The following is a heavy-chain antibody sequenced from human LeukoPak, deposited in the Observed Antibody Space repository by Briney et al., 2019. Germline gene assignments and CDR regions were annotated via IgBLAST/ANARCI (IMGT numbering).Heavy chain of an antibody. J-gene: IGHJ3*02. V-gene: IGHV1-2*02. CDR1: GYTFTGYY. CDR3: ARDLLDGDYGAFDI. D-gene: IGHD4-17*01. Sequence: ASVKVSCKASGYTFTGYYMHWVRQAPGQGLVWMGWINPNSGSTNYAQKFQGRVTMTRDTSISTAYMELSRLRSDDTAVYYCARDLLDGDYGAFDIWGQGTMVTVSS. CDR2: INPNSGST.